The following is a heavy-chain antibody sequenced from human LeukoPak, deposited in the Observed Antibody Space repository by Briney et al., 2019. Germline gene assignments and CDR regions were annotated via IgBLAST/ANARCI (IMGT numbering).Heavy chain of an antibody. CDR3: ARVDRIVGSTALFSYFDY. CDR2: INPSGGST. J-gene: IGHJ4*02. Sequence: GASVKVSCKASGYTFTSYYMHWVRQAPGQGLEWMGIINPSGGSTSYAQKFQGRVTMTRDTSTSTVYMELSSLRSEDTAVYFCARVDRIVGSTALFSYFDYWGQGTQVTVSS. CDR1: GYTFTSYY. V-gene: IGHV1-46*01. D-gene: IGHD1-26*01.